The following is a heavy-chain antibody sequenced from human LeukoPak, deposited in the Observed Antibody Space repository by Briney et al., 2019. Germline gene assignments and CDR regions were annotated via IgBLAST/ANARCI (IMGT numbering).Heavy chain of an antibody. CDR1: GFTFSSYA. CDR2: FSGSGGDT. CDR3: AKDGEWELRSRAFDI. Sequence: GGSLRLSCAASGFTFSSYAMSWVRQAPGKGLEWVSAFSGSGGDTYYADSVKGRFTISRDNSKNTLYLQMNSLRAEDTAVYYCAKDGEWELRSRAFDIWGQGTMVTVSS. V-gene: IGHV3-23*01. D-gene: IGHD1-26*01. J-gene: IGHJ3*02.